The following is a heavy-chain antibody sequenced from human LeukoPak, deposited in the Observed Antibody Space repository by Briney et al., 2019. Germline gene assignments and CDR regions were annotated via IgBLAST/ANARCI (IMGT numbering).Heavy chain of an antibody. J-gene: IGHJ6*02. CDR3: ARGDSSGHHYFYGLDV. D-gene: IGHD3-22*01. Sequence: ASVKVSCKDSRYNFTAYYIHWVRQAPGQGLEWMGWINANTGGTNYAPQLQGRVTVTRDTPITTAYMELRRLTSDDTALYYCARGDSSGHHYFYGLDVWGQGTTVTVSS. CDR1: RYNFTAYY. CDR2: INANTGGT. V-gene: IGHV1-2*02.